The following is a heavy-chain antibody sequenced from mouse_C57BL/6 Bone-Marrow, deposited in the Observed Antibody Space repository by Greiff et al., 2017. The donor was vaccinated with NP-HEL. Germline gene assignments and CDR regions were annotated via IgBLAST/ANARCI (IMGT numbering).Heavy chain of an antibody. CDR2: IDPETGGT. CDR1: GYTFTDYE. Sequence: VQLQQSGAELVRPGASVTLSCKASGYTFTDYEMHWVKQTPVHGLEWIGAIDPETGGTAYNQKFKGKAILTADKSSSTAYMELRSLTSEDSAVYYCTRGEYDAWFAYWGQGTLVTVSA. CDR3: TRGEYDAWFAY. V-gene: IGHV1-15*01. D-gene: IGHD2-14*01. J-gene: IGHJ3*01.